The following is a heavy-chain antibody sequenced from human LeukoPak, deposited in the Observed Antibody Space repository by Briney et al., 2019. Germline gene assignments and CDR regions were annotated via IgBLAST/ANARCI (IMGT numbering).Heavy chain of an antibody. Sequence: GRSLRLSCAASGFTFSSYGMHWVRQAPGKGLEWVAVISYDGSNKYYADSVKGRFTISRDNSKNTLYLQMNSLRAEDTAVYYCARSTRIVPTGYFDYWGQGTLVTVSS. CDR3: ARSTRIVPTGYFDY. J-gene: IGHJ4*02. D-gene: IGHD2-8*01. V-gene: IGHV3-30*19. CDR1: GFTFSSYG. CDR2: ISYDGSNK.